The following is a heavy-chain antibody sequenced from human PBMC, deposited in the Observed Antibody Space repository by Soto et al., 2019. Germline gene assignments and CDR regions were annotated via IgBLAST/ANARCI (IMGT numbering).Heavy chain of an antibody. J-gene: IGHJ4*02. CDR1: GFTFSSFG. V-gene: IGHV3-30*18. D-gene: IGHD5-12*01. CDR2: ASYDGSYK. Sequence: QVQLVESGGGVVQPGRSLRLSCAASGFTFSSFGMHWVRQAPGKGLEWVAVASYDGSYKYYADAVKGRVTISRDNSKKTLYLQMNSLRAEDKAVYYCAKERSVVATTPDFDYWGQGTLVTVSS. CDR3: AKERSVVATTPDFDY.